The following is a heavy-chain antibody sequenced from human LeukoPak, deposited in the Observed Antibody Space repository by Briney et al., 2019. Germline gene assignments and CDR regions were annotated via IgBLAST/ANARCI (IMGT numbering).Heavy chain of an antibody. CDR3: AKVGSSSWYSFDY. CDR1: GFTFSSYA. D-gene: IGHD6-13*01. J-gene: IGHJ4*02. Sequence: GGSLRLSCAASGFTFSSYAMNWVRKAPGKGLELVSAISGNGGSTYYADSVHGRFTISRDNSNNTLYLQMNSLGAEETAGYYCAKVGSSSWYSFDYWGQGTLVTVSS. CDR2: ISGNGGST. V-gene: IGHV3-23*01.